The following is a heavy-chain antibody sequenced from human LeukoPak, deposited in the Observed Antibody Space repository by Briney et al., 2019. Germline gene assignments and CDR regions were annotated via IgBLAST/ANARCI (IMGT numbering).Heavy chain of an antibody. D-gene: IGHD3-10*01. CDR3: AREAKEFSGMDV. J-gene: IGHJ6*04. CDR1: GFTFSNYW. V-gene: IGHV3-7*03. CDR2: IKQDESEK. Sequence: GGSLRLSCAASGFTFSNYWMSWVRQAPGKGLEWVANIKQDESEKHYVDSVKGRFTISRDNAKKSLYLQMNSLRAEDTAVYYCAREAKEFSGMDVWGKGTTVTVSS.